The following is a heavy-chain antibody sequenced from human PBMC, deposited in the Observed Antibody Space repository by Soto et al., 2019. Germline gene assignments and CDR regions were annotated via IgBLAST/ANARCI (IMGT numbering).Heavy chain of an antibody. CDR2: ISSYNGDT. Sequence: GASVKVSCTASGYTFTRSGISWVRQAPGQGPEWMGWISSYNGDTNYAQTFQGRVTMTTDTSTSTAYMELRSLRDEDTALYYCARGYYYGSGRWYYYAMDVWGQGTTVTVSS. J-gene: IGHJ6*02. V-gene: IGHV1-18*01. CDR1: GYTFTRSG. CDR3: ARGYYYGSGRWYYYAMDV. D-gene: IGHD3-10*01.